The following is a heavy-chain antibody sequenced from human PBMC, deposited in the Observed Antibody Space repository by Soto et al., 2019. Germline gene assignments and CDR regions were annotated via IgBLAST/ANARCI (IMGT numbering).Heavy chain of an antibody. CDR2: IYYSGST. D-gene: IGHD6-19*01. V-gene: IGHV4-39*01. CDR1: GGSISSSSYY. CDR3: ARYFSGSIDY. Sequence: SETLSLTCTVSGGSISSSSYYWGWIRQPPGKGLEWIGSIYYSGSTYYNPSLKSRVTISVDTSKNQFSLKLSSVTAADTAVYYCARYFSGSIDYWGQGTLVTVSS. J-gene: IGHJ4*02.